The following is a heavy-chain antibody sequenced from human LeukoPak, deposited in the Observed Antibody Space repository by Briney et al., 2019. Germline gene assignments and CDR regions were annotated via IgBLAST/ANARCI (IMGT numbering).Heavy chain of an antibody. D-gene: IGHD2-21*02. CDR1: GGTFSSYA. CDR2: IIPIFGTA. Sequence: SVKVSCKASGGTFSSYAISWVRQAPGQGLEWMGGIIPIFGTANYAQKFQGRVTITADKSTSTAYMELTNLRSDDTAVYFCARGVVTSVSDYFDYWGQGTLVTVSS. V-gene: IGHV1-69*06. CDR3: ARGVVTSVSDYFDY. J-gene: IGHJ4*02.